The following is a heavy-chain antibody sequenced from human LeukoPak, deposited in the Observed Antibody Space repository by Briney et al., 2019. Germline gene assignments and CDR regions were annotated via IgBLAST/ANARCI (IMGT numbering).Heavy chain of an antibody. CDR2: IFYSGST. D-gene: IGHD3-16*01. CDR3: ARGDWGYYYYMDV. Sequence: SETLSLTCTVSGGSINSPTYYWGWIRQPPGKGLEWIGNIFYSGSTYYNPSLKSRATVSVDMSRNQFSLNLTSVTAADTAVYFCARGDWGYYYYMDVWGKGTTVTVSS. CDR1: GGSINSPTYY. V-gene: IGHV4-39*01. J-gene: IGHJ6*03.